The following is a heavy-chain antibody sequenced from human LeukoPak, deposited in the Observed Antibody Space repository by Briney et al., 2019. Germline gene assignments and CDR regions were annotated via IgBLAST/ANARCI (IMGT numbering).Heavy chain of an antibody. CDR1: GGSFSGYY. D-gene: IGHD5-12*01. CDR2: INHSGST. Sequence: SETLSLTCAVYGGSFSGYYWSWIRQPPGKGLEWIGEINHSGSTNYNPSLKNRVTISVDTSKNQFSLKLSSVTAADTAVYYCARRETWLRGYFDYWGQGTLVTVSS. V-gene: IGHV4-34*01. J-gene: IGHJ4*02. CDR3: ARRETWLRGYFDY.